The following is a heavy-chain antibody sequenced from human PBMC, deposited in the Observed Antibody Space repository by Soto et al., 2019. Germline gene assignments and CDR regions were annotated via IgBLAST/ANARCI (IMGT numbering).Heavy chain of an antibody. Sequence: GGSLRLSCAASGFTFSSYGMHWVRQAPGKGLEWVAVIWYDGSNKYYADSVKGRFTISRDNSKNTLYLQMNSLRAEDTAVYYCARESGLGYSGYDGLEGAFDIWGQGTMVTVSS. J-gene: IGHJ3*02. D-gene: IGHD5-12*01. V-gene: IGHV3-33*01. CDR1: GFTFSSYG. CDR3: ARESGLGYSGYDGLEGAFDI. CDR2: IWYDGSNK.